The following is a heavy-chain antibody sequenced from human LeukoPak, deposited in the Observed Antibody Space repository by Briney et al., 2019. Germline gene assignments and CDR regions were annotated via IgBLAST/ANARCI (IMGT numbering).Heavy chain of an antibody. CDR2: IYSGGST. CDR3: ARQMIGQYGSGSYYQG. J-gene: IGHJ4*02. Sequence: GGSLRLSCAASGFTVSSNYMSWVRQAPGKGLEWVSVIYSGGSTYCADSVKGRFTISRDNSKNTLYLQMNSLRAEDTAVYYCARQMIGQYGSGSYYQGWGQGTLVTVSS. V-gene: IGHV3-66*04. D-gene: IGHD3-10*01. CDR1: GFTVSSNY.